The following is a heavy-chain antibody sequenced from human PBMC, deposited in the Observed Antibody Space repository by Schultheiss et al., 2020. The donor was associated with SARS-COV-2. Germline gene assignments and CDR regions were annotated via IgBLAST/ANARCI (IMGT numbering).Heavy chain of an antibody. CDR2: ISGSGGST. V-gene: IGHV3-23*01. CDR3: ARDRRRLPYYYYYYMDV. CDR1: GFTFSSYA. Sequence: GGSLRLSCAASGFTFSSYAMSWVRQAPGKGLEWVSAISGSGGSTSYADSVKGRFTISRDNAKNTLYLQMNSLRAEDTTVYYCARDRRRLPYYYYYYMDVWGKGTTVTVSS. J-gene: IGHJ6*03. D-gene: IGHD4-17*01.